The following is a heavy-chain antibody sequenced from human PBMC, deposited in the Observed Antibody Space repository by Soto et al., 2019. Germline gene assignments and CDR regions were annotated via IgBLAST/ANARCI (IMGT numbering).Heavy chain of an antibody. CDR3: ATRPYDSSGYYQRSEYFQH. V-gene: IGHV1-69*13. CDR2: ISAYFGTA. Sequence: GASVKVSCKASGYTFTSYVISWVRQAPGQGLEWMGGISAYFGTANYAQKFQGRVTITADESTSTAYMELSSLRSEDTAVYYCATRPYDSSGYYQRSEYFQHWGQGTLVNVSS. D-gene: IGHD3-22*01. J-gene: IGHJ1*01. CDR1: GYTFTSYV.